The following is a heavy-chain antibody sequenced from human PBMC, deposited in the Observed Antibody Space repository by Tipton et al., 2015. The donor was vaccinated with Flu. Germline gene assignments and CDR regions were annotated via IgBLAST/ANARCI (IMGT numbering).Heavy chain of an antibody. CDR3: AREKDSRGSEYFQQ. Sequence: TLSLTCRVSGDSIINGGFYWTWIRQHPGKGLEWIGTIYNSGSTYYNPSLKSRVTISIDTSKNQFSLRLSSVTAADTAVYYCAREKDSRGSEYFQQWGQGTLVTVSS. D-gene: IGHD3-22*01. CDR1: GDSIINGGFY. V-gene: IGHV4-31*03. J-gene: IGHJ1*01. CDR2: IYNSGST.